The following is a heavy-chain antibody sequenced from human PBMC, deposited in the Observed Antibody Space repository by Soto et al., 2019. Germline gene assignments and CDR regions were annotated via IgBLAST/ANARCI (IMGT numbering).Heavy chain of an antibody. CDR3: ARDLIAVAGPFDY. V-gene: IGHV3-33*01. CDR2: IWYDGSNK. CDR1: GFTFSSYG. Sequence: QVQLVESGGGVVQPGRSLRLSCAASGFTFSSYGMHWVRQAPGKGLEWVAVIWYDGSNKYYADSVKGRFTISRDNSKNTLYLQMNSLRAEDTAVYYCARDLIAVAGPFDYWCQGTLVTVSS. J-gene: IGHJ4*02. D-gene: IGHD6-19*01.